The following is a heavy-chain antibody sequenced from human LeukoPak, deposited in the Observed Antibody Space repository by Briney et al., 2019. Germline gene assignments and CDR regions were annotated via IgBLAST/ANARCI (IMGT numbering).Heavy chain of an antibody. D-gene: IGHD3-10*01. V-gene: IGHV4-34*01. J-gene: IGHJ4*02. Sequence: GSLRLSCAASGFTFSSYAMSWVRQAPGKGLEWIGEINHSGSTNYNPSLKSRVTISVDTSKNQFSLKLSSVTAADTAVYYCARARITMVRGVSFGYWGQGTLVTVSS. CDR1: GFTFSSYA. CDR3: ARARITMVRGVSFGY. CDR2: INHSGST.